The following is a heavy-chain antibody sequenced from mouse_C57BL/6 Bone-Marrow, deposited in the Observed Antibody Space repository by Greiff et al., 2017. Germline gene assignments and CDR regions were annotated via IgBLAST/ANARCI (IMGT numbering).Heavy chain of an antibody. CDR1: GYTFTSYW. V-gene: IGHV1-64*01. J-gene: IGHJ3*01. D-gene: IGHD1-1*01. CDR2: IHPNSGST. Sequence: QVQLQRPGAELVKPGASVKLSCKASGYTFTSYWMHWVKQRPGQGLEWIGMIHPNSGSTNYNEKFKSKATLTVDKSSSTAYMQLSSLTSEDSAVYYCARGDLRAWFAYWGQGTLVTVSA. CDR3: ARGDLRAWFAY.